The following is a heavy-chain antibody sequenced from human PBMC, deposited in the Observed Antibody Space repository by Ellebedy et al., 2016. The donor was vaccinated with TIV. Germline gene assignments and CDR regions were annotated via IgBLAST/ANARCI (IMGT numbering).Heavy chain of an antibody. CDR1: GFTFSSYG. CDR2: ISYDGSNK. CDR3: ARDQGRGATGTIDY. D-gene: IGHD1-26*01. V-gene: IGHV3-30*03. J-gene: IGHJ4*02. Sequence: GESLKISCAASGFTFSSYGMHWVRQAPGKGLEWVAVISYDGSNKYYADSVKGRFTISRDNSKNTLYLQMNSLRAEDTAVYYCARDQGRGATGTIDYWGQGTLVTVSS.